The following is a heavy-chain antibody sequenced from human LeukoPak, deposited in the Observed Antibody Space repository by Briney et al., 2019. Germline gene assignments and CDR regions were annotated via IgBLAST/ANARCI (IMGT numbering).Heavy chain of an antibody. CDR1: GGSFSGYY. CDR2: IYYSGST. V-gene: IGHV4-59*01. Sequence: SETLSLTCAVYGGSFSGYYWSWIRQPPGKGLEWIGYIYYSGSTNYNPSLKSRVTISVDTSKNQFSLKLSSVTAADTAVYYCASWDPEGYYFDYWGQGTLVTVSS. CDR3: ASWDPEGYYFDY. D-gene: IGHD1-26*01. J-gene: IGHJ4*02.